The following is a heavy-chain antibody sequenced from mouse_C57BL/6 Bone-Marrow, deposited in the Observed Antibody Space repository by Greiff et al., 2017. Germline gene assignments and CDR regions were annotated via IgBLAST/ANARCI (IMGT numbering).Heavy chain of an antibody. D-gene: IGHD1-1*01. CDR2: IHPSDSDT. CDR1: GYTFTSYW. J-gene: IGHJ1*03. V-gene: IGHV1-74*01. CDR3: ATGGYYYGSNWYFDV. Sequence: QVQLQQPGAELVKPGASVQVSCQASGYTFTSYWMHWVKQRPGQGLEWIGRIHPSDSDTNYNQKFKGKATLTVDKSSSTAYMQLSSLTSEDSAVYYCATGGYYYGSNWYFDVWGTGNTVTVSS.